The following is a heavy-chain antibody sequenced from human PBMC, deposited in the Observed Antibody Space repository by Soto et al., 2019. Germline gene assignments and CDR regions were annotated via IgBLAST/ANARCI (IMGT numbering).Heavy chain of an antibody. V-gene: IGHV4-34*01. CDR2: INHSGTT. CDR3: GRSPESTDFAYYFDF. D-gene: IGHD2-21*01. CDR1: SRSFTDYY. Sequence: SETLSLTCAVYSRSFTDYYWTWIRQPPGKGLECIGEINHSGTTPYNPSPKNRVTISLHTSKTHLSLKMKSVTAADTAVFYCGRSPESTDFAYYFDFWGQGTLVTVSS. J-gene: IGHJ4*02.